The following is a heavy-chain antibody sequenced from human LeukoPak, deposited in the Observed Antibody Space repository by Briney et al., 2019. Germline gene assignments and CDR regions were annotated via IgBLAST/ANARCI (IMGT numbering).Heavy chain of an antibody. CDR1: GYTFTSYG. V-gene: IGHV1-18*01. D-gene: IGHD4-17*01. J-gene: IGHJ6*02. CDR2: ISAYNGNT. Sequence: ASVKVSCKASGYTFTSYGISWVRQAPGQGLEWMGWISAYNGNTNYAQKLQGRVTMTTDTSTSTAYMELRSLRSDDTAVYYCARLLTTVTTDYYYYYGMDVWGQGTTVTVSS. CDR3: ARLLTTVTTDYYYYYGMDV.